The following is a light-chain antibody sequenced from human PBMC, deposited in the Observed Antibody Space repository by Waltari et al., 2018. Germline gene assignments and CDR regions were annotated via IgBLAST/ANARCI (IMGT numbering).Light chain of an antibody. V-gene: IGLV1-40*01. CDR3: HSFDTSLSDGVV. CDR1: SSNIGAGHD. Sequence: QSMLTQPPSVSGAPGQRVTISCTGSSSNIGAGHDVHWYQVFPGTGPKLLIYGNNNRPSGVPDRFSGSNSGTSASLTITGLQAEDEADYYCHSFDTSLSDGVVFGGGTKVTVL. CDR2: GNN. J-gene: IGLJ3*02.